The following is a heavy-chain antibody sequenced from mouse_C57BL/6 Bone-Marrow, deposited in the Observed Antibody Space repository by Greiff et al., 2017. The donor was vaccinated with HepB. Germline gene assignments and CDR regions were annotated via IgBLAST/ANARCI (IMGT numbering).Heavy chain of an antibody. Sequence: EVKLEESGGGLVQPGGSLSLSCAASGFTFTDYYMSWVRQPPGKALEWLGFIRNKANGYTTEYSASVKGRFTISRDNSQSILYLQMNALRAEDSATYYCARYSGYDYDRYFDVWGTGTTVTVSS. J-gene: IGHJ1*03. CDR2: IRNKANGYTT. V-gene: IGHV7-3*01. D-gene: IGHD2-4*01. CDR3: ARYSGYDYDRYFDV. CDR1: GFTFTDYY.